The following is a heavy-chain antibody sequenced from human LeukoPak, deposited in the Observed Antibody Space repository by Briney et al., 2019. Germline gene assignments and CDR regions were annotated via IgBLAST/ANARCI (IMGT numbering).Heavy chain of an antibody. J-gene: IGHJ5*01. CDR1: GFTFSDYW. CDR3: VRGDGGGFGS. Sequence: GGSLRLSCAASGFTFSDYWISWARQAPGKGLEWVANIKQDGSQKSYVNSVKGRFTISRDNAEMSVYLQMNSLRAEDTAVYFCVRGDGGGFGSWGRGTLVSVSS. V-gene: IGHV3-7*01. CDR2: IKQDGSQK. D-gene: IGHD3-10*01.